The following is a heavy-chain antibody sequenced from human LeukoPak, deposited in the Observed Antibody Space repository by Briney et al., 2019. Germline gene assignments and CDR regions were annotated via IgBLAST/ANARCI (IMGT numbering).Heavy chain of an antibody. CDR2: ISSSGSTI. Sequence: GGSLRLSCAASGFTFSSYERNWVRQAPGKGLEWVSYISSSGSTIYYADSVKGRFTISRDNAKNSLYLQMNSLRAEDTAVYYCARGLAVAGDGSWFDPWGQGTLVTVSS. CDR3: ARGLAVAGDGSWFDP. V-gene: IGHV3-48*03. J-gene: IGHJ5*02. D-gene: IGHD6-19*01. CDR1: GFTFSSYE.